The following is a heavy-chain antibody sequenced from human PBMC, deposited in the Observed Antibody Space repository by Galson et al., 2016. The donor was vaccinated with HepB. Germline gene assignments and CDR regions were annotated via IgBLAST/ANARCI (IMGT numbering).Heavy chain of an antibody. CDR3: TRQESEFYYDSSGYYRDDFDY. D-gene: IGHD3-22*01. CDR1: GFSFSGSA. V-gene: IGHV3-73*01. CDR2: IRSNANNYAT. Sequence: SLRLSCAASGFSFSGSAMHWVRQASGKGLEWVGRIRSNANNYATAYAASVKGRFTISRDDSKNTAYLQMNSLKIEDTAVYYCTRQESEFYYDSSGYYRDDFDYWGQGTLVTVSS. J-gene: IGHJ4*02.